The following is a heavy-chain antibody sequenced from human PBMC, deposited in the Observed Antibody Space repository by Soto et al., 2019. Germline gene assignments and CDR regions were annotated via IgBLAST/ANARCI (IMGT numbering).Heavy chain of an antibody. Sequence: PSETLSLTCTVSGGSISRGGYYWSWIRQNPGKGLEWIGYTYNSVSTYYNPSLKSRVTISVDTSKNQFSLKLSSVTAADTAVYYCASQGNYDFWSGYYYYYGMDVWGQGTTVTVSS. D-gene: IGHD3-3*01. CDR2: TYNSVST. CDR3: ASQGNYDFWSGYYYYYGMDV. V-gene: IGHV4-31*03. J-gene: IGHJ6*02. CDR1: GGSISRGGYY.